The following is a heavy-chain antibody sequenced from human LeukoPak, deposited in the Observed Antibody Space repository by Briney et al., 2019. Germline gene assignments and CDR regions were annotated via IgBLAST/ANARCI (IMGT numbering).Heavy chain of an antibody. Sequence: GGSLRLSCAASGFALSSHWMTWVRQVPGRGPEWVANVNRDGSETYYLDSVKGRFTISKDNAKNSLYLQMNSLRAEDTAVYYCAKGDSSSWYKDNWFDPWGQGTLVTVSS. CDR1: GFALSSHW. CDR2: VNRDGSET. D-gene: IGHD6-13*01. CDR3: AKGDSSSWYKDNWFDP. V-gene: IGHV3-7*03. J-gene: IGHJ5*02.